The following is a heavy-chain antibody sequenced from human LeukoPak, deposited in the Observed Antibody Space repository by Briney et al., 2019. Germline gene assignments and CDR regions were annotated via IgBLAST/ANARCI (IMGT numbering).Heavy chain of an antibody. J-gene: IGHJ6*03. CDR1: GFTFSDYY. Sequence: GGSLRLSCAASGFTFSDYYMSWIRQAPGKGLEWVSYISHSGRTMYYADSVKGRFTISRDNAKNSLYLQMNSLRAGDTAVYYCARDSIVRGNIGNDMDVWGRGTTVTVSS. V-gene: IGHV3-11*01. CDR2: ISHSGRTM. CDR3: ARDSIVRGNIGNDMDV. D-gene: IGHD2-8*01.